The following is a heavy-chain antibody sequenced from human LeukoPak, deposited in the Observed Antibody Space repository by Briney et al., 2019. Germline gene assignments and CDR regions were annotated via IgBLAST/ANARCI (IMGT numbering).Heavy chain of an antibody. CDR2: LGTAGDR. CDR1: GFTFSSYD. J-gene: IGHJ3*02. V-gene: IGHV3-13*01. D-gene: IGHD2-15*01. CDR3: TRGGRDGFDI. Sequence: GGSLRLSCAASGFTFSSYDMHCVRQATGKGLEWVSGLGTAGDRYYSGSVKGRFTISRENAKSSLYLQMNSLRVGDTALYYCTRGGRDGFDIWGQGTVVTVSS.